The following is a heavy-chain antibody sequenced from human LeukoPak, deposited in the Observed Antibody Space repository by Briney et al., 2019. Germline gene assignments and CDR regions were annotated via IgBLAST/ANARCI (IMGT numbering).Heavy chain of an antibody. CDR3: ARVTSSYGDRYFDY. J-gene: IGHJ4*02. D-gene: IGHD4-17*01. CDR1: GGSISSYY. Sequence: PSETLSLTCTVSGGSISSYYWGWIRQPPGKGLEWIGYIYYSGSTNYNPSLKSRVTISVDTSKNQFSLKLSSVTAADTAVYYCARVTSSYGDRYFDYWGQGTLVTVSS. CDR2: IYYSGST. V-gene: IGHV4-59*01.